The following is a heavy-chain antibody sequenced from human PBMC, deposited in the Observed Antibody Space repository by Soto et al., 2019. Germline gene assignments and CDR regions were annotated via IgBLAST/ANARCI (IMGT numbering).Heavy chain of an antibody. CDR1: GFSLSTSGVG. V-gene: IGHV2-5*01. Sequence: SGPTLVHPTQTLTLTCTFSGFSLSTSGVGVGWIRQPPGKALEWLALIYWNDDKRYSPSLKSRLTITKDTSKNQVVLTMTNMDPVDTATYYCAHRGYCSSTSCYKDSNWFDPWGQGTLVTVSS. CDR3: AHRGYCSSTSCYKDSNWFDP. CDR2: IYWNDDK. D-gene: IGHD2-2*02. J-gene: IGHJ5*02.